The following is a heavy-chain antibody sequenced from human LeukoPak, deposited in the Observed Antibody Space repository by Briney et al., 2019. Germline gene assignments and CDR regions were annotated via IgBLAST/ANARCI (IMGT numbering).Heavy chain of an antibody. CDR1: GYTFTSYG. D-gene: IGHD3-10*01. Sequence: SVKVSCKASGYTFTSYGISWVRQAPGQGLEWMGRIIPILGIANYAQKFQGRVTITADKSTSTAYMELSSLRSEDTAVYYCARDLHYYGSGSLDYWGQGTLVTVSS. V-gene: IGHV1-69*04. CDR3: ARDLHYYGSGSLDY. J-gene: IGHJ4*02. CDR2: IIPILGIA.